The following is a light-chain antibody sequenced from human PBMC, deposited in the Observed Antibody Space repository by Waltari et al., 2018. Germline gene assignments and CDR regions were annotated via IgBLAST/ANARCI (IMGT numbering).Light chain of an antibody. Sequence: QMTQSPSSVSASVAARVTITCRASQAISSWLAWYQKRPGNSPNLLIYHASNLQSGVPSRFSGSGSGTDFTLTISSLRPEDSATYYCQQGSAFPPTFGQGTKVEIK. V-gene: IGKV1-12*01. J-gene: IGKJ1*01. CDR2: HAS. CDR3: QQGSAFPPT. CDR1: QAISSW.